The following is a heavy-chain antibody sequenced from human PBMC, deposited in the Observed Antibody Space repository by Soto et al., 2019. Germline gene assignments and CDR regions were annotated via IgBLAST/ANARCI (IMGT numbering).Heavy chain of an antibody. J-gene: IGHJ6*02. V-gene: IGHV2-70*01. CDR2: IDWDDDK. CDR1: GFSLSTSGMC. Sequence: ASGPTLVNPTQTLTLTCTFSGFSLSTSGMCVSWIRQPPGKALEWLALIDWDDDKYYSTSLKTRLTISKDTSKNQVVLTMTNMDPVDTATYYCARTPAQTGYCSSTSCHTQSYYYYYGMDVWGQGTTVTVSS. D-gene: IGHD2-2*02. CDR3: ARTPAQTGYCSSTSCHTQSYYYYYGMDV.